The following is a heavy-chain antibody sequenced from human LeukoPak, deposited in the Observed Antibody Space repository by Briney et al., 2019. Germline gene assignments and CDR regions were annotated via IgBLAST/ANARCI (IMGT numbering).Heavy chain of an antibody. D-gene: IGHD6-19*01. CDR3: ARDGDSSVVWFDP. J-gene: IGHJ5*02. CDR2: INPNSGGT. Sequence: ASVKVSCEASGYTFTGYYMHWVRQAPGQGLEWMGWINPNSGGTNYAQKFQGRVTMTRDTSISTAYMELSRLRSDDTAVYYCARDGDSSVVWFDPWGQGTLVTVSS. V-gene: IGHV1-2*02. CDR1: GYTFTGYY.